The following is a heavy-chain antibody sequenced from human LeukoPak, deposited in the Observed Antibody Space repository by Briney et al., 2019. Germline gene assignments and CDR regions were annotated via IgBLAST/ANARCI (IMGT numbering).Heavy chain of an antibody. CDR2: IYYDGSNQ. D-gene: IGHD1-26*01. V-gene: IGHV3-33*01. CDR1: GLRFRNYG. Sequence: GGSLRLSCVVSGLRFRNYGMHWVRQAPGKGLEWVAVIYYDGSNQYYADSVKGRFTVSRDNAKNTLYLQMDSLRAEDTGVYYCATDRNSGKYYDYWGQGTLVTVSS. J-gene: IGHJ4*02. CDR3: ATDRNSGKYYDY.